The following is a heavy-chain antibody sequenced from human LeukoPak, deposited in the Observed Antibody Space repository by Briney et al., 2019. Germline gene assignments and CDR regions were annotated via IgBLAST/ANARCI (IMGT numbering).Heavy chain of an antibody. CDR1: GYSFTSYW. CDR2: IYPGDSDT. CDR3: ASYNYYDSSGYYYEWVY. V-gene: IGHV5-51*01. J-gene: IGHJ4*02. Sequence: GESLKISCKASGYSFTSYWIGWVRQMPGKGLVWMGIIYPGDSDTRYSPSFQGQVTISADKSITTSYLQWSSLKASDTAMYYCASYNYYDSSGYYYEWVYWGQGTLVTVSS. D-gene: IGHD3-22*01.